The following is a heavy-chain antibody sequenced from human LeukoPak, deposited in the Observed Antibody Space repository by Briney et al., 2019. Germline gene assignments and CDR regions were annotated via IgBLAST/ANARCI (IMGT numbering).Heavy chain of an antibody. CDR3: ARVGRGYDILTGYYSTYYFDY. CDR2: MNPNSGNT. J-gene: IGHJ4*02. CDR1: GYTFTSYD. Sequence: ASVKVSCKASGYTFTSYDINWVRQATGQGLEWMGWMNPNSGNTGYAQKFQGRVTITRNTSISTAYMELSSLRSEDTAVYYCARVGRGYDILTGYYSTYYFDYWGQGTLVTVSS. V-gene: IGHV1-8*03. D-gene: IGHD3-9*01.